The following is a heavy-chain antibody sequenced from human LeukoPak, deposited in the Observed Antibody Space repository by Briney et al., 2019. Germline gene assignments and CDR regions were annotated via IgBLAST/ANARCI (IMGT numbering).Heavy chain of an antibody. J-gene: IGHJ4*02. CDR2: ISSSSSTI. D-gene: IGHD3-22*01. CDR3: AKAYYYDSSGYYKD. V-gene: IGHV3-48*04. CDR1: GFTFSSYS. Sequence: PGRSLRLSCAASGFTFSSYSMNWVRQAPGKGLEWVSYISSSSSTIYYADSVKGRFTISRDNAKNSLYLQMNSLRAEDTAVYYCAKAYYYDSSGYYKDWGQGTLVTVSS.